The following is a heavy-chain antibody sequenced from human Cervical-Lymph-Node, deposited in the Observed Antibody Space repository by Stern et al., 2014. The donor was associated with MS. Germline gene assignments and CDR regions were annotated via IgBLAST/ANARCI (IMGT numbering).Heavy chain of an antibody. CDR1: GFTLRSYG. Sequence: VQLEESGGGVDQPGRSLRLSCAASGFTLRSYGINWVRPAPGTGLEWVAVISYDGSDTFYADSVKGRFTISRDNSKNTVDLQMNSLRAEDTAVYHCAKDRYYDFWSGSKSMDVWGLGTTVTVSS. V-gene: IGHV3-30*18. CDR3: AKDRYYDFWSGSKSMDV. CDR2: ISYDGSDT. D-gene: IGHD3-3*01. J-gene: IGHJ6*02.